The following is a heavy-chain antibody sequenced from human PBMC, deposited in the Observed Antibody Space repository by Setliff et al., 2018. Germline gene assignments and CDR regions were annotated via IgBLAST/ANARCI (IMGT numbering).Heavy chain of an antibody. CDR2: VSDNNGNT. CDR3: ARAGSAPARRKGVFEY. J-gene: IGHJ4*02. CDR1: GYRFSTYG. V-gene: IGHV1-18*01. D-gene: IGHD6-13*01. Sequence: SVKVSCKASGYRFSTYGISWVRQAPGQGLEWMAWVSDNNGNTNYAKSFQGRVTMNTDTSTSTAYMELGSLTSDDTAVYYCARAGSAPARRKGVFEYWGQGILVTVSS.